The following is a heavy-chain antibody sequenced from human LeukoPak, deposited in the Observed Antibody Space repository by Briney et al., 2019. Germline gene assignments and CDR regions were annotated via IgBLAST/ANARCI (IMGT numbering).Heavy chain of an antibody. J-gene: IGHJ5*02. CDR2: IYYSGST. V-gene: IGHV4-59*08. CDR3: ARRWFDP. Sequence: SETLSLTCTVSGGSISSYYWSGIRQPPGKGLEWIGYIYYSGSTNYNPSLKSRVTISVDTSKNQFSLKLSSVTAADTAVYYCARRWFDPWGQGTLVTVSS. CDR1: GGSISSYY.